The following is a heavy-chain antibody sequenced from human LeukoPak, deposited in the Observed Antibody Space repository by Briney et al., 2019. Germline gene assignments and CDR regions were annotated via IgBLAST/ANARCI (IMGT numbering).Heavy chain of an antibody. D-gene: IGHD1-26*01. J-gene: IGHJ4*02. V-gene: IGHV1-69*06. CDR2: IIPIFGTA. Sequence: GASVKVSCKASGGTFSSYAISWVRQAPGQGLEWMGGIIPIFGTANYAQKFQGRVTITADKSTSTAYMELSSLRSEDTGVYYCTRDPPRDSWEPSWDYWGQGTLITVSA. CDR3: TRDPPRDSWEPSWDY. CDR1: GGTFSSYA.